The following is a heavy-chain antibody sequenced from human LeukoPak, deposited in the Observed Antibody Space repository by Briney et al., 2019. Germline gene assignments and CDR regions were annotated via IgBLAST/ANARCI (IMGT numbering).Heavy chain of an antibody. CDR1: GYTFTSYG. Sequence: ASVKVSCKASGYTFTSYGISWVRQAPGQGLEWMGWISAYNGNTNYAQKFQGRVTMTTDTSTSTAYMGLRSLRSDDTALYYCARWVRMTTWFDPWGQGTLVTVSS. V-gene: IGHV1-18*01. CDR3: ARWVRMTTWFDP. J-gene: IGHJ5*02. CDR2: ISAYNGNT. D-gene: IGHD4-17*01.